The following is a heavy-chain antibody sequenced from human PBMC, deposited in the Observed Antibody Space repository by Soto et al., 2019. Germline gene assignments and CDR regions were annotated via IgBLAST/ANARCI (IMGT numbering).Heavy chain of an antibody. Sequence: GGSLRLAYAASGFTFSTYWMHWVRQAPGKGLLWVSRINSDGRSTTYADSVKGRFTISRDNAKNTLYLQMNSLRAEDTAVYYCVAPYYDILTGYYDDAFDIGGQGTMVTVS. CDR2: INSDGRST. CDR1: GFTFSTYW. D-gene: IGHD3-9*01. CDR3: VAPYYDILTGYYDDAFDI. J-gene: IGHJ3*02. V-gene: IGHV3-74*01.